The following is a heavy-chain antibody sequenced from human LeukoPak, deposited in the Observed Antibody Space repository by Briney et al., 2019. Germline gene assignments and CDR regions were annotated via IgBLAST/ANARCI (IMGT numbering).Heavy chain of an antibody. CDR3: ARGGAARLHFQN. Sequence: SETLSLTCTVSGVSISTYYWNWIRQPPGKGLEWIGYIYHSGSTNYNPSLQSRVTISVDTSKNQFSLNLNSVTAADTAVYYRARGGAARLHFQNWGQGTLVTVSS. V-gene: IGHV4-59*01. J-gene: IGHJ1*01. D-gene: IGHD6-6*01. CDR2: IYHSGST. CDR1: GVSISTYY.